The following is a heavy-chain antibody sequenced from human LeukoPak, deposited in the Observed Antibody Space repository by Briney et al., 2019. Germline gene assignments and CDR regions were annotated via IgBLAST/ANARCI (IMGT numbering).Heavy chain of an antibody. D-gene: IGHD6-13*01. CDR1: GFTFSSYA. J-gene: IGHJ5*02. CDR2: ISSNGGST. Sequence: RGSLRLSCSASGFTFSSYAMHWVRQAPGKGLEYVSAISSNGGSTYYADSVKGRFTISRDNSKSTLYLQMSSLRAEDTAVYYCVKSYSSSWYGWFDPWGQGTLVTVSS. CDR3: VKSYSSSWYGWFDP. V-gene: IGHV3-64D*06.